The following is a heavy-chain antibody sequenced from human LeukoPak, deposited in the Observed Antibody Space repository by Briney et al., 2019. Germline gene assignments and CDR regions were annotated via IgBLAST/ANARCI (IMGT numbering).Heavy chain of an antibody. CDR3: ARDGDYYSTTACHFDS. J-gene: IGHJ4*02. V-gene: IGHV3-30-3*01. Sequence: GGSLRLSCAASGFTFSRYSMHWVRQAPGKGLEWGAVISDDGSNKYYPYSVKGRLPISRYNSKNMLYLQVNRLRTEDTAIYYFARDGDYYSTTACHFDSWGQETLVTVSS. D-gene: IGHD3-10*01. CDR1: GFTFSRYS. CDR2: ISDDGSNK.